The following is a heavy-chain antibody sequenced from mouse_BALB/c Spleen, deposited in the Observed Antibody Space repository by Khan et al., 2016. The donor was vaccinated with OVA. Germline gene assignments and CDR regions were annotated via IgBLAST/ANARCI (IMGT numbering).Heavy chain of an antibody. Sequence: EVQRVESGGDLVKPGGSLKLSCAASGFTFSTYGMSWVRQTPDKRLEWVATVSTGGGYTYYPDSVKGRFTISRDNAKNTLYLHMSGLKSEDTAMFYCTRLAYYYDSDGFAYWGQGTLVTVSA. J-gene: IGHJ3*01. CDR2: VSTGGGYT. CDR1: GFTFSTYG. V-gene: IGHV5-6*01. D-gene: IGHD1-1*01. CDR3: TRLAYYYDSDGFAY.